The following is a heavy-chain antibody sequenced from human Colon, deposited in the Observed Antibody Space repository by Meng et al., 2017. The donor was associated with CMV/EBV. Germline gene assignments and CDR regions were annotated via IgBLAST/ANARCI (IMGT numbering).Heavy chain of an antibody. Sequence: GGSLRLSCAASGFNSVDFYIDWARQAPGRGLERIGRIRNKIRGYTTSYAASMRGRFTLSRDAPRNSVTLVMTSLKTEDTAIYYCARGLRFSDMDVWGQGTAVTVSS. CDR3: ARGLRFSDMDV. V-gene: IGHV3-72*01. D-gene: IGHD3-3*01. J-gene: IGHJ6*02. CDR2: IRNKIRGYTT. CDR1: GFNSVDFY.